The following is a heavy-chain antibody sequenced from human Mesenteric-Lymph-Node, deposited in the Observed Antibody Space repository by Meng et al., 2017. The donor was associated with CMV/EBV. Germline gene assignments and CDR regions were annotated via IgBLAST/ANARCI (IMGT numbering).Heavy chain of an antibody. CDR1: GGTFSSYP. V-gene: IGHV1-69*02. J-gene: IGHJ6*02. CDR2: IIPILGIA. Sequence: SVKVSCKASGGTFSSYPISWVRQAPGQGLEWMGRIIPILGIANYAQKFQGRVTITADKSTSTAYMELSSLRSEDTAVYYCASRSGGDCSSTSCYNFHYYYYGMDVWGQGTTVTVSS. CDR3: ASRSGGDCSSTSCYNFHYYYYGMDV. D-gene: IGHD2-2*02.